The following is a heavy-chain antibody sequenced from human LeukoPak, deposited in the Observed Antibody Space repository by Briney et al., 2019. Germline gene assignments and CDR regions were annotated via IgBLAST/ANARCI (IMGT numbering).Heavy chain of an antibody. V-gene: IGHV3-7*01. Sequence: GGSLRLSCAASGFTFSSYWMSWVRQAPGKGLEWVANLKQDGSENYSADSVKGRFTISRDNAKNSLYLQMNSLRAEDTAVYYCARDFYYMDVWGKGTTVTVSS. CDR2: LKQDGSEN. CDR3: ARDFYYMDV. J-gene: IGHJ6*03. CDR1: GFTFSSYW.